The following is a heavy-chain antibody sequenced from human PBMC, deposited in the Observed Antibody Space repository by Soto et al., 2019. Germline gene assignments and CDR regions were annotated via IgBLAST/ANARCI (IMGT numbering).Heavy chain of an antibody. D-gene: IGHD3-10*01. CDR1: GYSFTSYW. Sequence: PGESLKISCKGSGYSFTSYWIGWVRQMPGKGLEWMGIISPGDSDTRYSPSFQGQVTISADKSISTAYLQWSSPKASDTAMYYCARNPGAFDYYYYGMDVWGQGNTVTV. CDR3: ARNPGAFDYYYYGMDV. V-gene: IGHV5-51*01. J-gene: IGHJ6*02. CDR2: ISPGDSDT.